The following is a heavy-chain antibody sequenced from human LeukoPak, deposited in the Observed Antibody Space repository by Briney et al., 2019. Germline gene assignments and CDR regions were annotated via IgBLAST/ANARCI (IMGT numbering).Heavy chain of an antibody. CDR3: ASMLGSSGYYWGTQVDY. V-gene: IGHV3-74*01. J-gene: IGHJ4*02. Sequence: GGPLRLSCAASGFIFSRYWMHWVRQARGKGLVWGSRINRDGCSTIYADSVRGRFPISRDNAKNTQYLQMNSLRAENTDVYYCASMLGSSGYYWGTQVDYWGQGTLVTVSS. CDR1: GFIFSRYW. D-gene: IGHD3-22*01. CDR2: INRDGCST.